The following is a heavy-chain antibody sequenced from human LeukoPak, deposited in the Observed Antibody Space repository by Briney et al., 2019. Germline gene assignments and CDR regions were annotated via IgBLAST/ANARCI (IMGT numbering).Heavy chain of an antibody. V-gene: IGHV1-8*03. J-gene: IGHJ6*03. CDR3: ARVGFSGYCSSSSCYFYYMGV. D-gene: IGHD2-2*01. CDR2: MNPNSGNT. Sequence: ASVKVSCKVSGYTLTELSMHWVRQAPGKGLEWMGWMNPNSGNTDYAQKFQGRVSITRNTSISTAYLELSSLRSEDTAVYYCARVGFSGYCSSSSCYFYYMGVWGEGTTVTVSS. CDR1: GYTLTELS.